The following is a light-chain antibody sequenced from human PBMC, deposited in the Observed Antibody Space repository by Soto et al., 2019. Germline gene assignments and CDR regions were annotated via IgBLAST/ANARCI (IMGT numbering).Light chain of an antibody. V-gene: IGKV3-15*01. Sequence: EVVMTQSPATLSVSPGERATLSCRASQSVSSLLAWYKQKPGQAPRLLLYGASTKATGIADRFSASGSGTEFALTISSLQSGDFAVYYCQQYNIWPLTFGGGTKVEIK. CDR3: QQYNIWPLT. J-gene: IGKJ4*01. CDR1: QSVSSL. CDR2: GAS.